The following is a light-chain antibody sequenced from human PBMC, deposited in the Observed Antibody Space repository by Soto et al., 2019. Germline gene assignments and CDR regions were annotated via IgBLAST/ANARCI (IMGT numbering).Light chain of an antibody. J-gene: IGLJ1*01. CDR2: EVS. CDR1: SSDVGAYNY. Sequence: QSALAQPASVSGSPGQSITISCTGTSSDVGAYNYVSWYQHHPGKAPKLMIYEVSNRPSGVSNRFSGSKSGNTASLTISGLQAEDETDYYCFSYTSSGTYVFGTGTKVTVL. CDR3: FSYTSSGTYV. V-gene: IGLV2-14*01.